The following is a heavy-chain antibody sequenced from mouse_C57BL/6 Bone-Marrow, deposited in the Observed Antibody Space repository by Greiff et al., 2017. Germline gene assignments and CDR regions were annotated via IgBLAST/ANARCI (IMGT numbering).Heavy chain of an antibody. V-gene: IGHV1-52*01. D-gene: IGHD2-1*01. CDR1: GYTFTSYW. Sequence: QVQLQQPGAELVRPGSSVKLSCKASGYTFTSYWMHWVKQRPIQGLEWIGNIDPSDSETHYNQKFKDKATLTVDKSSSTAYMQLSSLTSEDSAVYYCARGGLGNYVVAYWGQGTLVTVSA. CDR3: ARGGLGNYVVAY. J-gene: IGHJ3*01. CDR2: IDPSDSET.